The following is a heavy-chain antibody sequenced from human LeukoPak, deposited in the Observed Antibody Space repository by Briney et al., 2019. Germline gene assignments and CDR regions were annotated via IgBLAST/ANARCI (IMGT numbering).Heavy chain of an antibody. CDR3: AAFRREWEAY. CDR1: GFTFSSYG. Sequence: PGRSLRLSCAASGFTFSSYGMHWVRQAPGKGLEWVAVISYDGTKKYYADSVKGRFTISRDNAKNSLYLQMNSLRAEDTAVYYCAAFRREWEAYWGQGTLVTVSS. D-gene: IGHD1-26*01. J-gene: IGHJ4*02. CDR2: ISYDGTKK. V-gene: IGHV3-30*03.